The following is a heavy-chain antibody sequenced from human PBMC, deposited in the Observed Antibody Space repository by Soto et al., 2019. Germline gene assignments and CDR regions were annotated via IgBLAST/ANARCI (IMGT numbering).Heavy chain of an antibody. CDR2: IYSGGST. J-gene: IGHJ5*02. V-gene: IGHV3-53*04. D-gene: IGHD3-10*01. CDR1: GFTVSSNY. CDR3: ARGAGDSRSNWFDP. Sequence: EVQLVESGGGLVQPGGSLRLSCAASGFTVSSNYMSWVRQAPGKGLEWVSVIYSGGSTYYADSVKGRFTISRHNSKNTLYLEMHSLRAEDTAVYYCARGAGDSRSNWFDPWGQGTLVTVSS.